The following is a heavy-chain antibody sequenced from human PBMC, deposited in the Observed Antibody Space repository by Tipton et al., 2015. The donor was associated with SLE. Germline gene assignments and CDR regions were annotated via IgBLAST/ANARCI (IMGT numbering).Heavy chain of an antibody. V-gene: IGHV3-30*02. D-gene: IGHD3-10*01. CDR3: AKDRSNSWSGGDY. CDR2: VRNDGRNT. J-gene: IGHJ4*02. Sequence: SGFTFSDYGIHWVRQGPGKGPEWVGFVRNDGRNTYYAESVRGRFTISRDNFKNTLWLQMSSLRVDDTAVYYCAKDRSNSWSGGDYWGQGSLVTVSS. CDR1: GFTFSDYG.